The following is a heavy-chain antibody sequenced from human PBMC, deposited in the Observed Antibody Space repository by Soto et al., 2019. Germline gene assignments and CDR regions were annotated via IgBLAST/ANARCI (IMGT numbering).Heavy chain of an antibody. V-gene: IGHV3-21*01. CDR2: ISSSGNHI. D-gene: IGHD6-13*01. CDR3: AREVKSAGGPDGFDI. CDR1: GFTISSYE. Sequence: GGSLRLSCAASGFTISSYEMNWVRQAPGKGLQWVSAISSSGNHIYYADSLKGRFTISRDNAKNSLYLQMNSLRAEDTAVYYCAREVKSAGGPDGFDIWGQGTIVTVSS. J-gene: IGHJ3*02.